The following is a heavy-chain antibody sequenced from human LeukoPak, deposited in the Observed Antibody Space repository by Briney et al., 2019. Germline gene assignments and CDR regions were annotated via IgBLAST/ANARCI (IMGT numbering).Heavy chain of an antibody. D-gene: IGHD3-9*01. CDR3: AREHYDILTGYYSYDYYYMDV. J-gene: IGHJ6*03. CDR1: GYTFTSYG. Sequence: ASVKVSCKASGYTFTSYGISWVRQAPGQGLEWMGWISAYNGNTNYAQKLQGRVTMTTDTSTSTAYMELRSLRSDDTAVYYCAREHYDILTGYYSYDYYYMDVWGKGTMVTISS. CDR2: ISAYNGNT. V-gene: IGHV1-18*01.